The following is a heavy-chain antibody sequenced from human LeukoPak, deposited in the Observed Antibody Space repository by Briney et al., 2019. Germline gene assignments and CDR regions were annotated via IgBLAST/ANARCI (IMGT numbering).Heavy chain of an antibody. CDR1: GGSISSYY. J-gene: IGHJ5*02. V-gene: IGHV4-4*07. CDR3: ARLTAAGPRTNWFDP. D-gene: IGHD6-13*01. CDR2: IYASGST. Sequence: SVTLSLTCTVSGGSISSYYWSWIRQPAGKGLEWIGRIYASGSTNYNPSLKSRVTMSVDTSKNQFSLKLSSVTAADTAVYYCARLTAAGPRTNWFDPWGQGTLVTVSS.